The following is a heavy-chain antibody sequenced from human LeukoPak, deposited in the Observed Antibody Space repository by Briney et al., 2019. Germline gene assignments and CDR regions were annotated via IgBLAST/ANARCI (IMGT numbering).Heavy chain of an antibody. Sequence: SETLSLTCTVSGGSISSYYWSWIRQPPGKGLEWIGYIYYSGSTNYNPSLKSRVTISVDTSKNQFSLKLSSVTAADTAVYYCARAGYYYDSSGPLVDYWGQGTLVTVSS. V-gene: IGHV4-59*01. CDR1: GGSISSYY. D-gene: IGHD3-22*01. J-gene: IGHJ4*02. CDR3: ARAGYYYDSSGPLVDY. CDR2: IYYSGST.